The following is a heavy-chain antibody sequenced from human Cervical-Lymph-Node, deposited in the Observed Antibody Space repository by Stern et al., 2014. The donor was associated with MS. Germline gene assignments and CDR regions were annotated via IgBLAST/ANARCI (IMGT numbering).Heavy chain of an antibody. CDR1: GYTFTRYG. CDR2: SNAGHGNT. CDR3: ARGGGGYSYGLDY. D-gene: IGHD5-18*01. Sequence: QVQLQQSGAEVRKPGASVKVSCKASGYTFTRYGIHWVRQAPGQRLEWMGLSNAGHGNTKYSQEFQGRVTITRDTSASTAYMELGSLRSEDMAVYYCARGGGGYSYGLDYWGQGTLVTVSS. J-gene: IGHJ4*02. V-gene: IGHV1-3*02.